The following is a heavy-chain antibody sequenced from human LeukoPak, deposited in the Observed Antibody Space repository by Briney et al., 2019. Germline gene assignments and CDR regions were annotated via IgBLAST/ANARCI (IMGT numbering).Heavy chain of an antibody. J-gene: IGHJ4*02. CDR1: GFTFSHYW. V-gene: IGHV3-7*01. CDR2: INQDGGQI. CDR3: ARIGYSSSSFDY. D-gene: IGHD6-6*01. Sequence: GGSLRLSCVASGFTFSHYWMSGVRQAPGRGLEWGANINQDGGQIYYVDSVEGRFTISRDNPKNSVYLQVNSLRAEDTAVYYCARIGYSSSSFDYWGQGTLVTVSS.